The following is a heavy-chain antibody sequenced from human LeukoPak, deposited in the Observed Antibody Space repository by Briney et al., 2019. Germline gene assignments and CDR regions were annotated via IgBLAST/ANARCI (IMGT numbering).Heavy chain of an antibody. D-gene: IGHD3-22*01. V-gene: IGHV1-2*02. CDR1: GYTFTRYY. CDR2: INPNSGGT. J-gene: IGHJ3*02. CDR3: ARTENYYDSSGYYEGPSAFDI. Sequence: ASVKVSCKASGYTFTRYYMHWVRQAPGQGLEWMGWINPNSGGTNYAQKFQGRVTMTRDTSISTAYMELSRLRSDDTAVYYCARTENYYDSSGYYEGPSAFDIWGQGTMVTVSS.